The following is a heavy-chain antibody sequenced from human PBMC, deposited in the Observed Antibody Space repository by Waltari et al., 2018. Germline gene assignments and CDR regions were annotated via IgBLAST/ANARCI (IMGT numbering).Heavy chain of an antibody. J-gene: IGHJ4*02. CDR1: GGSISSYN. Sequence: QVQLQESGSGLVKPSETLSLTCTVSGGSISSYNWSWIRQPPGKGLEWIGYIYYSGSTNCNPSLKSRVTISVDTSKNQFSLKLSSVTAADTAVYYCARDGGSQGFDYWGQGTLVTVSS. D-gene: IGHD1-26*01. V-gene: IGHV4-59*01. CDR2: IYYSGST. CDR3: ARDGGSQGFDY.